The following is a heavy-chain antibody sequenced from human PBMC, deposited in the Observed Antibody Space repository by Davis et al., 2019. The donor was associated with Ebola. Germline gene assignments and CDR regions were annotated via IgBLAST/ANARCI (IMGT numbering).Heavy chain of an antibody. CDR1: GYSFTSYW. D-gene: IGHD6-19*01. V-gene: IGHV5-10-1*01. J-gene: IGHJ4*02. CDR2: IDPSDSYT. CDR3: ARGHSSRLDY. Sequence: HRESLKISCKGSGYSFTSYWISWVRQMPGKGLEWMGRIDPSDSYTNYSPSFQGHVTISADKSITTAYLQWSSLKASDTAMYYCARGHSSRLDYWGQGTLVTVSS.